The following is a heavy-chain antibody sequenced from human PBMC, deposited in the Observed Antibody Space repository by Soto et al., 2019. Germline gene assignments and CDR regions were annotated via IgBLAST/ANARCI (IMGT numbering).Heavy chain of an antibody. Sequence: SETLSLTCAVYGGSFSGYYWSWIRQPPGKGLEWIGEINHSGSTNYNPSLKSRVTISVDTSKNQFSLKLSSLTAADTAVYYCLTAAPYYYDSTVYYYRQILFDSWGQGTLVSVS. D-gene: IGHD3-22*01. CDR2: INHSGST. CDR1: GGSFSGYY. V-gene: IGHV4-34*01. J-gene: IGHJ4*02. CDR3: LTAAPYYYDSTVYYYRQILFDS.